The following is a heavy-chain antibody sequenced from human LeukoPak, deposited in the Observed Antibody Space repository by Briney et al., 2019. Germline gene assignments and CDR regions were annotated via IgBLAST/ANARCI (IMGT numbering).Heavy chain of an antibody. Sequence: PGGSLRLSCAASGFTFNNYWMHWVRQAPGKGLVWGSRINSDGSSTNYADSVKGRFTISRDNAKNTLYLQINSLRAEDTAVYYCSRAGGDTGWYLGEGSWGQGTLVTVSS. CDR1: GFTFNNYW. V-gene: IGHV3-74*01. J-gene: IGHJ5*02. CDR3: SRAGGDTGWYLGEGS. CDR2: INSDGSST. D-gene: IGHD6-19*01.